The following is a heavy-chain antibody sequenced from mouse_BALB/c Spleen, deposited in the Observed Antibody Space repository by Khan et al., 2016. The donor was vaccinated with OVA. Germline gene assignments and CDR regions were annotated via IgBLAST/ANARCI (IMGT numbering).Heavy chain of an antibody. V-gene: IGHV1-69*02. CDR1: GYTFTNYW. CDR3: TRDLHFDF. CDR2: IYPSDSYT. Sequence: QVQLQQPGAELVRPGASVKLSCKASGYTFTNYWMNWVRQRPGQGLEWIGNIYPSDSYTNYNQNFKDKATLTVDKSSSTAYMQLHSPTSEDSAVYYCTRDLHFDFWGQGTTLTVSA. J-gene: IGHJ2*01.